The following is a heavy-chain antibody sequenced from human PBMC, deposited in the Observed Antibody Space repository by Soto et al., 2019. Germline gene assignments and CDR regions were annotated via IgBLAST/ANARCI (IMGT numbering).Heavy chain of an antibody. Sequence: QVQLVESGGGLVQPGGSLRLSCAASGFTFSDYYMSWVRQAPGKGLEWVSYISSSGSTIYYADSVKGRFTISRDNAKNSLYLQMNSLRAEDTAVYYCAGGGGYCSSTSCWDWYFDLWGRGTLVTVSS. CDR1: GFTFSDYY. D-gene: IGHD2-2*01. CDR2: ISSSGSTI. J-gene: IGHJ2*01. V-gene: IGHV3-11*01. CDR3: AGGGGYCSSTSCWDWYFDL.